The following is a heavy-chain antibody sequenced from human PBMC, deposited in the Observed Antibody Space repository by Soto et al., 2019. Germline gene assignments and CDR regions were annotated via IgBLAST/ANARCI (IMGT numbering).Heavy chain of an antibody. D-gene: IGHD3-3*01. V-gene: IGHV3-21*01. CDR1: GFTFSSYA. J-gene: IGHJ6*02. CDR3: ARAPVLRFLEWPSVPYGMDV. Sequence: PGGSLRLSCAASGFTFSSYAMSWVRQSPGKGLEWVSYISSSSSYTNYADSVKGRFTISRDNAKNSLYLQMNSLRAEDTAVYYCARAPVLRFLEWPSVPYGMDVWGQGTTVTVSS. CDR2: ISSSSSYT.